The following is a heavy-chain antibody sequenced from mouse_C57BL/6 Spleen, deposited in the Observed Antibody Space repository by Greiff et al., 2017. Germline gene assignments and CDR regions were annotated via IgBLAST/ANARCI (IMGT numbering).Heavy chain of an antibody. V-gene: IGHV2-6-1*01. Sequence: VQRVESGPGLVAPSQSLSITCTVSGFSLTSYGVHWVRQPPGKGLEWLVVIWSDGSTTYNSALKSRLSISKDNSKSQVFLKMNSLQTDDTAMYYCARHATVVERDWYFDVWGTGTTVTVSS. CDR1: GFSLTSYG. J-gene: IGHJ1*03. CDR3: ARHATVVERDWYFDV. CDR2: IWSDGST. D-gene: IGHD1-1*01.